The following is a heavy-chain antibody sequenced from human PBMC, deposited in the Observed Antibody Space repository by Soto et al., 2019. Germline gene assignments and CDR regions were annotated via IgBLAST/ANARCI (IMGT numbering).Heavy chain of an antibody. CDR3: ARADSSSWYRGYYYYGMDV. D-gene: IGHD6-13*01. CDR1: GYTFTGCY. J-gene: IGHJ6*02. CDR2: INPNSGGT. V-gene: IGHV1-2*02. Sequence: GASVKVTCKASGYTFTGCYMRWVRQAPGQGLEWMGWINPNSGGTNYAQKFQGRVTMTRDTSISTAYMELSRLRSDDTAVYYCARADSSSWYRGYYYYGMDVWGQGTTVTVSS.